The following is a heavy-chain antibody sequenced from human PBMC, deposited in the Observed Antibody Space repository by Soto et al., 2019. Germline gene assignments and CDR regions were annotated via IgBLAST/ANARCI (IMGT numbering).Heavy chain of an antibody. Sequence: EVQLVESGGGLVQPGRSLRLSCTASGFTFGDYAMSWFRQAPGKGLEWVGFIRSKAYGGTTEYAASVKGRFTISRDDSKSIAYLQMNSLKTEDTAVYCCTREGGFDFWSGYYADYWGQGTLVTVSS. CDR2: IRSKAYGGTT. V-gene: IGHV3-49*03. D-gene: IGHD3-3*01. CDR1: GFTFGDYA. J-gene: IGHJ4*02. CDR3: TREGGFDFWSGYYADY.